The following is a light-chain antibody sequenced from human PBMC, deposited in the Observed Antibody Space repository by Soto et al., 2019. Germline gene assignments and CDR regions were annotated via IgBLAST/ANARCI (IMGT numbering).Light chain of an antibody. Sequence: DIQMTQSPSTLPASVGDRVTITCRASQSISNWLAWYQQTPGTAPKVLIHHASNLRSGVPSRFSGSGSGTEFTLTSSSLQPADFASYYWHQYSSYSFGQGTKVEIK. J-gene: IGKJ1*01. CDR2: HAS. CDR3: HQYSSYS. V-gene: IGKV1-5*01. CDR1: QSISNW.